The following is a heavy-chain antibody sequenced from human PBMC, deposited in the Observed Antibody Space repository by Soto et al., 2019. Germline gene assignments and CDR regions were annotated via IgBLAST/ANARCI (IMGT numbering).Heavy chain of an antibody. D-gene: IGHD6-13*01. CDR1: GYTFTGYY. J-gene: IGHJ3*02. Sequence: ASVKVSCKASGYTFTGYYMHWVRQAPGQGLEWMGWINPNSGGTNYAQKFQGRVTMTRDTSISTAYMELSRLRSDDTAVYYCASADYSSSWYLDAFDIWGQGTMVTVSS. CDR3: ASADYSSSWYLDAFDI. V-gene: IGHV1-2*02. CDR2: INPNSGGT.